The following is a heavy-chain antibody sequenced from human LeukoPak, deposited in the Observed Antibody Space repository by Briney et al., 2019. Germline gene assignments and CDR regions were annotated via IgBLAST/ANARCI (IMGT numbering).Heavy chain of an antibody. V-gene: IGHV3-23*01. CDR2: ISGSGGST. CDR1: GFTFSSYA. CDR3: AITASSTSLKTKGCYYYGMDV. D-gene: IGHD2-2*01. J-gene: IGHJ6*02. Sequence: GGSLRLSCAASGFTFSSYAMSWVRQAPGKGVEWVSAISGSGGSTYYADSVKGRFTISRDNSKNTLYLQMNSLRAEDTAVYYCAITASSTSLKTKGCYYYGMDVWGQGITVTVSS.